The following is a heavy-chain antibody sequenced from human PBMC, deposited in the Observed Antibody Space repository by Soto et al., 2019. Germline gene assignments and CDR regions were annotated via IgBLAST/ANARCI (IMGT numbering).Heavy chain of an antibody. CDR2: IYWDDDQ. CDR1: GFSLSTSGVG. Sequence: QITLKESGPTLVKPTQTLTLTCTFSGFSLSTSGVGVGWIRQPPGKALEWLALIYWDDDQRYSPSLKSRLTISKDTSKNQVVLTMTNMDPVDTATYYCADIPDAPYFQHWGQGTLVTVSS. V-gene: IGHV2-5*02. J-gene: IGHJ1*01. CDR3: ADIPDAPYFQH. D-gene: IGHD2-8*01.